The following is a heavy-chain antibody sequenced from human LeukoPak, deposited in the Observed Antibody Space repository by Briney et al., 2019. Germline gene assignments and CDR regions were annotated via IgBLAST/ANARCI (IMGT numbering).Heavy chain of an antibody. D-gene: IGHD3-3*01. J-gene: IGHJ4*02. CDR2: MWYDGDNK. Sequence: GGSLRLSCAASGFTFSSYSMNWVRQAPGKGLEWVAVMWYDGDNKYYVDSVKGRFTISRDNSKNTLYLQMNSLRAEDTAVYYCARGRSGHLWDYFDYWGQGTLVTVSS. CDR1: GFTFSSYS. CDR3: ARGRSGHLWDYFDY. V-gene: IGHV3-33*08.